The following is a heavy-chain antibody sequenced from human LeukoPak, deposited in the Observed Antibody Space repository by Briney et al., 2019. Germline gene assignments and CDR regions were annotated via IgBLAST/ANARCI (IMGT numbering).Heavy chain of an antibody. D-gene: IGHD3-3*01. CDR2: ISYDGSNK. V-gene: IGHV3-30*18. CDR1: GFTFSSYG. Sequence: PGGSLRLSCAASGFTFSSYGMHGVRQAPGKGLEWVAVISYDGSNKYYADSVKGRFTISRDNSKNTLYLQMNSLRAEDTAVYYCAKGGSLDYDFWSGYGGYFDYWGQGTLVTVSS. CDR3: AKGGSLDYDFWSGYGGYFDY. J-gene: IGHJ4*02.